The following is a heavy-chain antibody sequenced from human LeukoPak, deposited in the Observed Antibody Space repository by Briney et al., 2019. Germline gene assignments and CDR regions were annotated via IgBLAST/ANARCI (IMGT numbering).Heavy chain of an antibody. D-gene: IGHD2-15*01. Sequence: PGGSLTLSCAASGFTLRSYWMHWVRQAPGKGVVWVSRINSDGSSTIYADSVKGRFTISRENAKNSLYLQMNSLRAGDTAVYYCARDRGGGHMDVWGKGTTVTISS. V-gene: IGHV3-74*01. CDR2: INSDGSST. CDR1: GFTLRSYW. J-gene: IGHJ6*03. CDR3: ARDRGGGHMDV.